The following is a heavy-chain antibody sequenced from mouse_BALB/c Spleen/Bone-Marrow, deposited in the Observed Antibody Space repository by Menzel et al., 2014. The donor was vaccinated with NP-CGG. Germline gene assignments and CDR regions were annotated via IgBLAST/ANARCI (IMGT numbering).Heavy chain of an antibody. CDR3: ARSGCGSNYDY. J-gene: IGHJ2*01. D-gene: IGHD1-1*01. V-gene: IGHV1-80*01. Sequence: QVQLQQSGAELVRPGSSVKISCKASGYAFSAYWMIWVKQRPGQGLEWTGQIYPGDGDTNYNGKFKGKATLTADKSSSTAYMQLSSLTSEDSAVYFCARSGCGSNYDYWGQGTTLTVSS. CDR1: GYAFSAYW. CDR2: IYPGDGDT.